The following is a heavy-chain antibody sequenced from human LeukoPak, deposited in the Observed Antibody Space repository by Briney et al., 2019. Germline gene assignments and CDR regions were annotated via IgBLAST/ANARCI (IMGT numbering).Heavy chain of an antibody. CDR1: GFTFSNAW. D-gene: IGHD2-15*01. Sequence: PGGSLRLSCAASGFTFSNAWMSWVRQAPGKGLEWVSFISSTGGTIYYADSVKGRFTVSRDNGKNSLLLQMNSLRAEDTALYYCARGYSRAAFDIWGQGTVVAVSS. CDR2: ISSTGGTI. CDR3: ARGYSRAAFDI. J-gene: IGHJ3*02. V-gene: IGHV3-48*01.